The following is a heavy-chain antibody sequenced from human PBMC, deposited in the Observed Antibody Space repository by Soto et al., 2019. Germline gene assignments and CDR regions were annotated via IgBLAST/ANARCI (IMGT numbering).Heavy chain of an antibody. D-gene: IGHD3-16*02. Sequence: GGSLRLSCAASGFTFSSYAMSWVRQAPGKGLEWVSAISVSGGSTYYADSVKGRFTISRDNSKNTLYLQMNSLRAEDTAVYYCATSIMVTFGGVIAHYFDYWGQGTLVTVSS. CDR3: ATSIMVTFGGVIAHYFDY. CDR1: GFTFSSYA. V-gene: IGHV3-23*01. CDR2: ISVSGGST. J-gene: IGHJ4*02.